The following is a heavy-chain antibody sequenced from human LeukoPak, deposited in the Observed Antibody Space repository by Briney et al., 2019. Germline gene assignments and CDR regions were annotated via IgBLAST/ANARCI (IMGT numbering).Heavy chain of an antibody. CDR2: ISGSGGST. J-gene: IGHJ4*02. D-gene: IGHD3-3*01. Sequence: GGSLRLSCAASGFTFSSYAMSWVRQAPGKGLEWVSAISGSGGSTYYADSVKGRFTISRDNSKNTLYLQMNSLRAEDTAVYYCAKGSPRPTIFGVVIKYWGQGTLVTVSS. CDR3: AKGSPRPTIFGVVIKY. CDR1: GFTFSSYA. V-gene: IGHV3-23*01.